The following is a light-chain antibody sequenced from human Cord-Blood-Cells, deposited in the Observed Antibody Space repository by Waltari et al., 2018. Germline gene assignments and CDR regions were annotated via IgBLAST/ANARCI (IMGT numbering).Light chain of an antibody. CDR3: CSYAGSVV. V-gene: IGLV2-11*01. CDR1: SSDVWGYNY. Sequence: QFALTQPRSVSGSPGQSVTISCTGTSSDVWGYNYVSWYQQHPGKAPKLMIYDVSKRPSGVPDRFSGSKSGNTASLTISGLQAEDEADYYCCSYAGSVVFGGGTKLTVL. J-gene: IGLJ2*01. CDR2: DVS.